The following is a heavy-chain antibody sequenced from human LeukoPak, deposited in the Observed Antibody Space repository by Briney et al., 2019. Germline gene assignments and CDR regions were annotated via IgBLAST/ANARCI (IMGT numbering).Heavy chain of an antibody. V-gene: IGHV4-34*01. CDR2: INHSGST. D-gene: IGHD3-10*01. CDR3: ARSSYYYGADAFDI. Sequence: SETLSLTCAVYGGSFSGYYWSWIRQPPGKGLEWIGEINHSGSTNYNPSLKSRVTISVDTSKNQFSLKLSSVTAADTAVYYCARSSYYYGADAFDIWGQGTMVTVSS. J-gene: IGHJ3*02. CDR1: GGSFSGYY.